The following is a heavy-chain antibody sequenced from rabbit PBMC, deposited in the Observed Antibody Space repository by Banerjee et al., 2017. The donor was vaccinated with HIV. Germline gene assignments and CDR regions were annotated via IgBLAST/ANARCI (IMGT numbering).Heavy chain of an antibody. Sequence: QSLEESGGDLVKPGASLTLTCTASGFSFSSGYDMCWVRQAPGKGLEWIACIIANSGIAYYASWAKGRFTISKTSSTTLTLQMTSLTAADTATYFCARGESGGSYNTYFNFWGPGTLVTVS. V-gene: IGHV1S40*01. CDR2: IIANSGIA. J-gene: IGHJ4*01. CDR1: GFSFSSGYD. D-gene: IGHD5-1*01. CDR3: ARGESGGSYNTYFNF.